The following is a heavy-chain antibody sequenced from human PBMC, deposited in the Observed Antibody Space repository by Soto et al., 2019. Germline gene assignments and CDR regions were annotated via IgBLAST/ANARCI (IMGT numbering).Heavy chain of an antibody. J-gene: IGHJ5*02. CDR1: GYTFTGYY. V-gene: IGHV1-2*04. D-gene: IGHD6-6*01. CDR2: INPNSGGT. CDR3: ARDLGPFEAARHNWFDP. Sequence: GASVKVSCKASGYTFTGYYMHWVRQAPGQGLEWMGWINPNSGGTNYAQKFQGWVTMTRDTSISTAYMELSRLRSDDTAVYYCARDLGPFEAARHNWFDPWGQGTPVTVSS.